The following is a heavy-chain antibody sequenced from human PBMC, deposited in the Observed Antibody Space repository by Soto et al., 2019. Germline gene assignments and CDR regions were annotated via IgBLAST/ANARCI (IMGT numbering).Heavy chain of an antibody. CDR1: GFTFKAFG. CDR2: ILYDGSKT. V-gene: IGHV3-30*18. D-gene: IGHD3-16*01. CDR3: AKGGGSMDA. J-gene: IGHJ6*02. Sequence: QVHLVESGGGVVQPGTSLRLSCAASGFTFKAFGMHWVRQAPGKGLEWWAVILYDGSKTYYADSLKGRVTISRDNSKNTLFLQMNNLEPEDTAVYYCAKGGGSMDAWGQGTTVTVSS.